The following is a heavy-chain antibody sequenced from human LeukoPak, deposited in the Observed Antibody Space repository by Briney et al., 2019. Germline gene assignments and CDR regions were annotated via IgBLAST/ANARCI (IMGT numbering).Heavy chain of an antibody. Sequence: SETLSLTCTVSGASISRGSHYWSWIRQPAGKGLEWIGRIYTIGNTNYSPSLWRRVTISVDTSKNQFSLRLHSVTAADTAVYYCVRDRSYYSDTGTDYWGQGALVTVSS. V-gene: IGHV4-61*02. CDR1: GASISRGSHY. CDR3: VRDRSYYSDTGTDY. CDR2: IYTIGNT. D-gene: IGHD3-22*01. J-gene: IGHJ4*02.